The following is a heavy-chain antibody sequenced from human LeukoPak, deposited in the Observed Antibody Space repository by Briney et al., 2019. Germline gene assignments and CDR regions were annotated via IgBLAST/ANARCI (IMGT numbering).Heavy chain of an antibody. CDR1: GGSFSGYY. J-gene: IGHJ4*02. CDR2: INHSGST. D-gene: IGHD3-22*01. Sequence: PSETLSLTCAVYGGSFSGYYWSWIRQPPGKGLEWIGEINHSGSTNYNPSLKSRVTISVDTSKNQFSLKLSSVTAADTAVYYCARGRGDSSGYYYLNYWGQGTLVTVS. V-gene: IGHV4-34*01. CDR3: ARGRGDSSGYYYLNY.